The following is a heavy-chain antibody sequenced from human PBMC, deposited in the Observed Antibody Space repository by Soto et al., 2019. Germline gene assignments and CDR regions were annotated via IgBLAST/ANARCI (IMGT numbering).Heavy chain of an antibody. D-gene: IGHD2-2*01. V-gene: IGHV1-46*01. Sequence: ASVKVSCKSSGYTFTSYYMHWVRQAPGQGLEWMGIINPSGGSTSYAQKFQGRVTMTRDTSTSTVYMELSSLRSEDTAVYYCARDWAKYDAFDIWGQGTMVTVSS. CDR3: ARDWAKYDAFDI. CDR2: INPSGGST. CDR1: GYTFTSYY. J-gene: IGHJ3*02.